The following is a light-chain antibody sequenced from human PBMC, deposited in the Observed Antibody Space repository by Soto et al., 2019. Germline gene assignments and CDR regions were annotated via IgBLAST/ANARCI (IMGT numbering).Light chain of an antibody. CDR1: QSLRSS. CDR3: QQYTNWPQT. CDR2: DAS. V-gene: IGKV3-15*01. J-gene: IGKJ1*01. Sequence: ETMMTQSPDTLSVSLGERATLSCRASQSLRSSLAWYQQKPGQAPRLLIYDASTRATGIPARFSGSGSGTDFTLTISGLQSEDFAGYYCQQYTNWPQTFGQGTKVEIK.